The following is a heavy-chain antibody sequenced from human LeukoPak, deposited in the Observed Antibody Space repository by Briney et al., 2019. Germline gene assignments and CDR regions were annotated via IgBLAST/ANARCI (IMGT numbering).Heavy chain of an antibody. Sequence: GGSLRLSCVASGFTFSSFTMNWVRQAPGKGLEWVSMISAGSRHIYYADSVKGRFTISRDDAKNSLYLQMNRLRAEDTAVYYCARDGYQVPTIFGTFDPWGQGTLVTVSS. CDR2: ISAGSRHI. CDR3: ARDGYQVPTIFGTFDP. J-gene: IGHJ5*02. CDR1: GFTFSSFT. D-gene: IGHD3-3*01. V-gene: IGHV3-21*01.